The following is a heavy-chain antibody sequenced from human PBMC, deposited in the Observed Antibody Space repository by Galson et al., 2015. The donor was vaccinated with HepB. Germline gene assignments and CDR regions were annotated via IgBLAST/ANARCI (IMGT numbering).Heavy chain of an antibody. CDR1: GFTFSSYS. J-gene: IGHJ2*01. CDR2: ISSSSSTI. D-gene: IGHD5-12*01. Sequence: SLRLSCAASGFTFSSYSMNWVRQAPGKGLEWVSYISSSSSTIYYADSVKGRFTISRDNAKNSLYLQMNSLRAQDTAVYYCARDRVATNSHWYFDLWGRGTLVTASS. V-gene: IGHV3-48*01. CDR3: ARDRVATNSHWYFDL.